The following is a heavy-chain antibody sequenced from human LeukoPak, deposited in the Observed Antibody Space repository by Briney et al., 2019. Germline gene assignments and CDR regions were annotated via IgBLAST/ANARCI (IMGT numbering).Heavy chain of an antibody. J-gene: IGHJ4*02. D-gene: IGHD2-15*01. Sequence: WASVKVSCKASGYTFTSYGISWVRQAPGQGLEWMGCISAYNGNTNYAQKLQGRVTMTTDTSTSTAYMELRSLRSDDTAVYYCARDRGDIVVVVAANLAYWGQGTLVTVSS. V-gene: IGHV1-18*01. CDR1: GYTFTSYG. CDR3: ARDRGDIVVVVAANLAY. CDR2: ISAYNGNT.